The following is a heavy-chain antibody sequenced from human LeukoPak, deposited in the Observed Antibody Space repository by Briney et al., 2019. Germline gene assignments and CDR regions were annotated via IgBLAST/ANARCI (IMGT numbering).Heavy chain of an antibody. CDR1: GFTFSDYY. CDR3: ARAGYSSGWHDQTFDY. J-gene: IGHJ4*02. CDR2: ISSSGSTI. Sequence: GGSLRLSCAASGFTFSDYYMSWIRQAPGKGLEGVSYISSSGSTIYYADSVKGRFTISRDNAKNSLYLKMNSLRAEDTAVYYCARAGYSSGWHDQTFDYWGQGTLVTVSS. V-gene: IGHV3-11*04. D-gene: IGHD6-19*01.